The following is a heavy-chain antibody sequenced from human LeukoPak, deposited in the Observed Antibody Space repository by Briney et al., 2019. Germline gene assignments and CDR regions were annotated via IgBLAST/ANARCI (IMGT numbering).Heavy chain of an antibody. J-gene: IGHJ4*02. CDR1: GCTFTKSDY. CDR2: INPSDGTT. V-gene: IGHV1-46*01. Sequence: GASVKVSCKSSGCTFTKSDYIHWVRQAPGQGLEWMGIINPSDGTTFYAQKFQGRVTLTRDTSTNTVFMELSSLRSDDTAVFYCARGPTDMDFDYWGQGSLVTVSS. CDR3: ARGPTDMDFDY.